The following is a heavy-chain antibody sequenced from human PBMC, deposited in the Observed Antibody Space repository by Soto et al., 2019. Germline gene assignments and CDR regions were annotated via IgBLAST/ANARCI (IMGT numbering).Heavy chain of an antibody. CDR1: GGSFSGYY. J-gene: IGHJ4*02. Sequence: SETLSLTCAVYGGSFSGYYWSWIRQPPGKGLEWIGEINHSGSTNYNPSLKSRVTISVDTSKNQFSLKLSSVTAADTAVYYCAREQYKVVPAAIERYGVDYWGQGTLVTVSS. CDR2: INHSGST. CDR3: AREQYKVVPAAIERYGVDY. V-gene: IGHV4-34*01. D-gene: IGHD2-2*01.